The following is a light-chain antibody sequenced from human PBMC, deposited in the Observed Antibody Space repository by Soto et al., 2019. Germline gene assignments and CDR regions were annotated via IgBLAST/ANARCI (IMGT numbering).Light chain of an antibody. Sequence: DIVMTQSPDSLAVSLGERATINFKSSRSLLYSFNNKNYLAWYQQKPGQPPKLFIYWASTRESGVPDRFSGSGSGTDFTLTISSLQIEDVALYYCQQYYSSPVTFGQGTRLEIK. V-gene: IGKV4-1*01. J-gene: IGKJ5*01. CDR1: RSLLYSFNNKNY. CDR3: QQYYSSPVT. CDR2: WAS.